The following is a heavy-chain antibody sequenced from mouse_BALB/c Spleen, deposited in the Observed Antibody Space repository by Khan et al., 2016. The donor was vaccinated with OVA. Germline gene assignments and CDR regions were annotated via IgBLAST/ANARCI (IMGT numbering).Heavy chain of an antibody. CDR3: ARDYRFAY. CDR2: ISSGGST. J-gene: IGHJ3*01. V-gene: IGHV5-6-5*01. CDR1: GYTFSNYA. Sequence: EVELVESGGGLVQPGGSLKLSCAASGYTFSNYAMSWVRRTPEKRMEWVASISSGGSTYYQDSVMGRFTTSRDNAWNNLYLQMSSLRSEDTAMYYCARDYRFAYWGQGTLVTVSA.